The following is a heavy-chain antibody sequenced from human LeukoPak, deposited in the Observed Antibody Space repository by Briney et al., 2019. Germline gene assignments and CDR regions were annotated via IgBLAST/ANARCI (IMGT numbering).Heavy chain of an antibody. CDR2: IYASGST. Sequence: SETLSLTCTVSGGSISSYYWSWIRQPPGKGLEWIGYIYASGSTNYNPSLKSRVTISVDTSKNQFSLKLSSVTAADTAVYYCARGPSFSGYVNYWGQGTLVTVSS. CDR1: GGSISSYY. CDR3: ARGPSFSGYVNY. V-gene: IGHV4-59*01. D-gene: IGHD5-12*01. J-gene: IGHJ4*02.